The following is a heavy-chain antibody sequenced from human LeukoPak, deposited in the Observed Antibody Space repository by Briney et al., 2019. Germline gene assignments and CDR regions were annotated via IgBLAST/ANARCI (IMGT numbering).Heavy chain of an antibody. D-gene: IGHD6-13*01. CDR2: ISGSGGST. J-gene: IGHJ4*02. CDR3: ARALLPYSSIYYFDY. Sequence: GGSLRLSCAASGFTFSSYAMSWVRQAPGKGLEWVSAISGSGGSTYYADSVKGRFTISRDNSKNTLYLQMNSLRAEDTAVYYCARALLPYSSIYYFDYWGQGTLVTVSS. V-gene: IGHV3-23*01. CDR1: GFTFSSYA.